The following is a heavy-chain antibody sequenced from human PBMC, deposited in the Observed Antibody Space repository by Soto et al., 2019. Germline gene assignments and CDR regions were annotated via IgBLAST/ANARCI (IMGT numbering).Heavy chain of an antibody. CDR3: AKTTKVGYCSGGSCNALDY. CDR2: ISGSGGST. J-gene: IGHJ4*02. V-gene: IGHV3-23*01. D-gene: IGHD2-15*01. Sequence: GGSLRLSCAASGFTFSSYAMTWVRQAPGKGLEWVSAISGSGGSTYYADSLKGRFTISRDNSKNTLFLQMNSLRAEDTAVYYCAKTTKVGYCSGGSCNALDYWGQGTLVTVSS. CDR1: GFTFSSYA.